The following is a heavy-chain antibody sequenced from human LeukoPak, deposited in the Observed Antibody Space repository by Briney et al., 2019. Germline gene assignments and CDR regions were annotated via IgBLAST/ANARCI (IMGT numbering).Heavy chain of an antibody. CDR2: ISWNSGTI. Sequence: GGSLRLSCAASGFTFDNYAMNWVRQVPGKGLEWISLISWNSGTIGYADSVKGRFTISRDNANNFLYLQMNSLRAEDTASYYCARAYKDRSLAGKKEFFQHWGQGTLVTVPS. V-gene: IGHV3-9*01. D-gene: IGHD6-19*01. CDR1: GFTFDNYA. CDR3: ARAYKDRSLAGKKEFFQH. J-gene: IGHJ1*01.